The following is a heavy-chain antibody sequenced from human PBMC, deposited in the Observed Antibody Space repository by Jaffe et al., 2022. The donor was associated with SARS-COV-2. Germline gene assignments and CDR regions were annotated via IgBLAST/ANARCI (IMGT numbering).Heavy chain of an antibody. CDR2: INHSGST. J-gene: IGHJ6*02. V-gene: IGHV4-34*01. Sequence: QVQLQQWGAGLLKPSETLSLTCAVYGGSFSGYYWSWIRQPPGKGLEWIGEINHSGSTNYNPSLKSRVTISVDTSKNQFSLKLSSVTAADTAVYYCASGLRFGEPLLDYGMDVWGQGTTVTVSS. CDR1: GGSFSGYY. D-gene: IGHD3-10*01. CDR3: ASGLRFGEPLLDYGMDV.